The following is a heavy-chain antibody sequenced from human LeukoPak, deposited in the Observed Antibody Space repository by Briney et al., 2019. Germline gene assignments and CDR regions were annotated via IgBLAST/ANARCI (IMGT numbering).Heavy chain of an antibody. CDR3: ARVGYSSGWYFDY. CDR2: IYYSGST. V-gene: IGHV4-59*01. Sequence: KTSETLSLTCTVSGGSISSYYWSWIRQPPGKGLEWIGYIYYSGSTNYNPSLKSRVTISVDTSKNQFSLKLSSVTAADTAVYYCARVGYSSGWYFDYWGQGTLVTVSS. J-gene: IGHJ4*02. CDR1: GGSISSYY. D-gene: IGHD6-19*01.